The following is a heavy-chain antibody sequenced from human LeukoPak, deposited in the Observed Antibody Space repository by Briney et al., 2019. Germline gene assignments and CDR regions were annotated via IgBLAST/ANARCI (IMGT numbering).Heavy chain of an antibody. D-gene: IGHD3-10*02. CDR3: AKPRADGPGEGYYVPFDY. CDR2: IPYYGSNT. CDR1: GFTFKLYW. J-gene: IGHJ4*02. Sequence: PGGSLRLSCAASGFTFKLYWMHWVRQAPGKGREGGAVIPYYGSNTYYADSVKGRFTISRDNSKNTLYLQMNSLRAEDTAVYYCAKPRADGPGEGYYVPFDYWGQGTLVTVSS. V-gene: IGHV3-30*18.